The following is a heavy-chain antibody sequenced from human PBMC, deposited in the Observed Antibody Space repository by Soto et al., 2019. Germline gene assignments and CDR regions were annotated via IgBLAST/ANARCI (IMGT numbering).Heavy chain of an antibody. D-gene: IGHD1-1*01. V-gene: IGHV3-11*01. Sequence: GGSLRLSCAASGFTFSDYYMSWIRQAPGKGLEWVSYISSSGSTIYYADSVKGRFTISRDNAKNSLYLQMNSLRAEDTAVYYCARHETTKVERPKRLPWFDPWGQGTLVTVSS. CDR1: GFTFSDYY. CDR2: ISSSGSTI. J-gene: IGHJ5*02. CDR3: ARHETTKVERPKRLPWFDP.